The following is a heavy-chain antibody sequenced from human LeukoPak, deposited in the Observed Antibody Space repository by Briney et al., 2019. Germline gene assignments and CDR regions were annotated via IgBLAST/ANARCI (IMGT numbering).Heavy chain of an antibody. V-gene: IGHV3-43D*03. Sequence: GGSLRLSCAVSGFTFDDYAMHWVRQAPGKGLEWVSLISWDGGSTYYADSVKGRFTISRDNAKNSLYLQMNSLRAEDTAVYYCVRNLDFWGDSEDYWGQGTLVTVSS. CDR2: ISWDGGST. D-gene: IGHD3-3*01. CDR1: GFTFDDYA. J-gene: IGHJ4*02. CDR3: VRNLDFWGDSEDY.